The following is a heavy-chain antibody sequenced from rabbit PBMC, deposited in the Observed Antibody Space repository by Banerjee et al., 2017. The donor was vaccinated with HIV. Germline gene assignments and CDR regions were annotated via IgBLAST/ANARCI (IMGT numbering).Heavy chain of an antibody. J-gene: IGHJ4*01. CDR2: IASDSSGST. CDR3: ARWDIDGAYFNL. CDR1: GFTISSTYW. Sequence: QSLEESGGDLVKPGASLTLTCTASGFTISSTYWICWVRQAPGKGLEWIACIASDSSGSTWYASWAKGRFTISKTSSTTVTLQMTSLTAADTATYFCARWDIDGAYFNLWGQGTLVTVS. V-gene: IGHV1S40*01. D-gene: IGHD2-1*01.